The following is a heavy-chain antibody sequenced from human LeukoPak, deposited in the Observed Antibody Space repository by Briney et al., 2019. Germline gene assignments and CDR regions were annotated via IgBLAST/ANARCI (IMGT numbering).Heavy chain of an antibody. V-gene: IGHV3-30*02. J-gene: IGHJ4*02. CDR2: IRCDGSNK. CDR3: AKGLGIFGVVIMSGGLDY. Sequence: GGSLRLYCAASGFTFSSYGMHWVRQAPGKGLEWVAFIRCDGSNKYYADSVKGRFTISRDNSKNTLYLQMNGLRAEDTAVYYCAKGLGIFGVVIMSGGLDYWGQGTLVTVSS. D-gene: IGHD3-3*01. CDR1: GFTFSSYG.